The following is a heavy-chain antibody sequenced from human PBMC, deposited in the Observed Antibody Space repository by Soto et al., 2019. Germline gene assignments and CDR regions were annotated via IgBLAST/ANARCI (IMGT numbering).Heavy chain of an antibody. CDR2: IYWDDDK. J-gene: IGHJ4*02. V-gene: IGHV2-5*02. Sequence: SGPTLVNPTQTLTLTFTFSGFSLSTSGVGVGWIRQPPGEALEWLALIYWDDDKRYSPSLKSRVTITKDTSKNQVVLTMTDMDPVDTATYFCAHRRNIELGPLRLFDYWGQRTQVTVSS. CDR3: AHRRNIELGPLRLFDY. D-gene: IGHD2-15*01. CDR1: GFSLSTSGVG.